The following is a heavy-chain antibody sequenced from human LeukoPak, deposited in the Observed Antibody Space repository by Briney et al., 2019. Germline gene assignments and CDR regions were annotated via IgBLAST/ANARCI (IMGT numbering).Heavy chain of an antibody. CDR1: GFTFSDYY. Sequence: PGGSLRLSCAASGFTFSDYYMNWIRQAPGKGLEWVSYISSSGTTIYYADSVKGRFTISRDNSKNTLYLQMNSLRAEDTAVYYCARWDGYTEHGFDYWGQGTLVTVSS. CDR3: ARWDGYTEHGFDY. J-gene: IGHJ4*02. V-gene: IGHV3-11*04. CDR2: ISSSGTTI. D-gene: IGHD5-18*01.